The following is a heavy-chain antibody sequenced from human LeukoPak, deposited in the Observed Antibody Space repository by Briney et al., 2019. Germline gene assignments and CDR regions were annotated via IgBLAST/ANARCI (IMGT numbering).Heavy chain of an antibody. CDR3: ARERQGFDY. CDR1: GFTFSSYA. V-gene: IGHV3-30*04. J-gene: IGHJ4*02. Sequence: PGRSLRLSCAASGFTFSSYAMHWVRQAPGKGLEWVAVISYDGSNKYYADSVKGRFTISRDNSKNTLYLRMNSLRAEDTAVYYCARERQGFDYWGQGTLVTVSS. CDR2: ISYDGSNK. D-gene: IGHD6-25*01.